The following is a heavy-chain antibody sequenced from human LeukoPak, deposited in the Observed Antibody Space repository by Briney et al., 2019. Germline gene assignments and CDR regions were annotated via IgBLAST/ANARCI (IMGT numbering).Heavy chain of an antibody. V-gene: IGHV4-39*07. CDR3: SLVIASGGDY. CDR2: IYYSGST. Sequence: SETLSLTCTVSGGSISSSSYYWGWIRQPPGKGLEWIGSIYYSGSTYDNPSLKSRVTISVDTSKNQFSLKLSSVTAADTAVYYCSLVIASGGDYWGQGTLVTVSS. J-gene: IGHJ4*02. D-gene: IGHD3-9*01. CDR1: GGSISSSSYY.